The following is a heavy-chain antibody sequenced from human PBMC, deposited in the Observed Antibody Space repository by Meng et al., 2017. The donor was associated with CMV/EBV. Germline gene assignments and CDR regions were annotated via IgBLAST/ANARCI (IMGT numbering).Heavy chain of an antibody. CDR1: GGSISSYY. CDR2: IYTSGST. J-gene: IGHJ4*02. V-gene: IGHV4-4*07. D-gene: IGHD5-18*01. CDR3: ARHGDTAMVVGIDY. Sequence: QVQLPEPGAGLVKPSETLSLTCTVSGGSISSYYWSWIRQPAGKGLEWIGRIYTSGSTNYNPSLKSRVTMSVDTSKNQFSLKLSSVTAADTAVYYCARHGDTAMVVGIDYWGQGTLVTVSS.